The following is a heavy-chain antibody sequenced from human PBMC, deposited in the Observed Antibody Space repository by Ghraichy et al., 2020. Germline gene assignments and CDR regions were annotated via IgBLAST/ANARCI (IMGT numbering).Heavy chain of an antibody. Sequence: GGSLRLSCAASGFTFSSYAMSWVRQAPGKGLEWVSAISGSGGSTYYADSVKGRFTISRDNSKNTLYLQMNSLRAEDTAVYYCAKDGTRRDGPTHFDDWGQGTLVTVSS. CDR2: ISGSGGST. CDR1: GFTFSSYA. D-gene: IGHD5-24*01. CDR3: AKDGTRRDGPTHFDD. J-gene: IGHJ4*02. V-gene: IGHV3-23*01.